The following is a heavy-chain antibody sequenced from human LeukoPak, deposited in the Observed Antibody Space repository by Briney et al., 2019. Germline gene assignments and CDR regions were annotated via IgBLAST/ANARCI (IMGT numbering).Heavy chain of an antibody. CDR1: GFTFSSYA. CDR2: ISYDGSNK. D-gene: IGHD6-19*01. CDR3: ARGLSSAFAY. V-gene: IGHV3-30*01. J-gene: IGHJ4*02. Sequence: GRSLRLSCAASGFTFSSYAMHWVRQAPGNGLEWVAVISYDGSNKYYADSVKGRFTISRDNSKNTLYLQMNSLRAEDTAVYYCARGLSSAFAYWGQGTLVTVSS.